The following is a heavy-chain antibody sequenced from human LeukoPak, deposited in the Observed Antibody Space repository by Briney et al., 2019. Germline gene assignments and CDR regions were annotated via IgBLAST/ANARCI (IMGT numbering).Heavy chain of an antibody. D-gene: IGHD4-17*01. J-gene: IGHJ4*02. Sequence: PGGSLRLSCATSGFTFSTCWMTWVRQAPGKGLEWVANIKEDGSEKYYVDSVKGRFTISRDNAGNSLYLQMNSLRAEDTAVYYCARQLTIVTTFDYWGQGALVAVSS. CDR2: IKEDGSEK. CDR3: ARQLTIVTTFDY. CDR1: GFTFSTCW. V-gene: IGHV3-7*05.